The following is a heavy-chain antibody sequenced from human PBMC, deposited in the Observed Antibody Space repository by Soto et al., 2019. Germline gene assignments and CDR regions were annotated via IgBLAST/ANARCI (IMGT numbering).Heavy chain of an antibody. CDR2: IYSGGST. CDR3: GRGSHECSGNSPYYYYGMDV. D-gene: IGHD6-19*01. V-gene: IGHV3-53*01. J-gene: IGHJ6*02. CDR1: GFTVSSNY. Sequence: GGSLRLSCAASGFTVSSNYMSWVRQAPGKGLEWVSVIYSGGSTYYADSVKGRFTISRDNSKNTLYHQMNSVRAEDTAVYYCGRGSHECSGNSPYYYYGMDVWGQGTTVTVSS.